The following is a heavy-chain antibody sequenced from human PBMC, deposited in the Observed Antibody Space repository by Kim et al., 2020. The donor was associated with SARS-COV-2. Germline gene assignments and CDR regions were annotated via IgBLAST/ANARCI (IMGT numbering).Heavy chain of an antibody. J-gene: IGHJ4*02. CDR2: IFDPETSTETSTTETP. CDR1: GASISDFY. CDR3: AGDRTHCATINCSPI. Sequence: SETLSLTCTVSGASISDFYWSWIRKPAGKGLEWIGRIFDPETSTETSTTETPNYNPALKSRLTMSIDTSNNQIFLNLTAAKAVDTAVYYCAGDRTHCATINCSPIWGLGIQVTVSS. D-gene: IGHD1-1*01. V-gene: IGHV4-4*07.